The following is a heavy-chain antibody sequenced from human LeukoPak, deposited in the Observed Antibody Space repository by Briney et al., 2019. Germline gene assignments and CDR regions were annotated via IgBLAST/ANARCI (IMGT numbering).Heavy chain of an antibody. CDR1: GFTVSSNY. V-gene: IGHV3-53*01. Sequence: PGGSLRLSCAASGFTVSSNYMSWVRQAPGKGLEWVSVIYSGGSTYYADSVKGRFPISRDNSKNTLYLQMNSLRAEDTAVYYCARMGYGDYLGFDYWGQGTLVTASS. CDR2: IYSGGST. J-gene: IGHJ4*02. D-gene: IGHD4-17*01. CDR3: ARMGYGDYLGFDY.